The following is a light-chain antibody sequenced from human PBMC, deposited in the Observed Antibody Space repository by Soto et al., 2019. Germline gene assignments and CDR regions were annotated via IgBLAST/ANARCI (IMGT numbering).Light chain of an antibody. CDR1: QSISSW. J-gene: IGKJ2*01. CDR2: DAS. V-gene: IGKV1-5*01. Sequence: DIQMTQSPSTLSASVGDRVTITCRASQSISSWLASYQQKPGKAPKLLIYDASSLESGVPSRFSGSGSGTELPLSISSLQPDDFATYYCQQYNSYHYTFGQGTKLEIK. CDR3: QQYNSYHYT.